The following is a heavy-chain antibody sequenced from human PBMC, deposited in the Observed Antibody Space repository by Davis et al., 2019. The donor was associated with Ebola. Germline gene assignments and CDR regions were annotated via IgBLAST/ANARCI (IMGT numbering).Heavy chain of an antibody. CDR1: GFTFSSYA. V-gene: IGHV3-23*01. J-gene: IGHJ4*02. CDR3: AKLGRYSSSSPLDY. CDR2: LSGSGAST. D-gene: IGHD6-6*01. Sequence: GGSLRLSCAASGFTFSSYAMNWVRQAPGKGLEWVSALSGSGASTYYADSVKGRFTISRDNSKNTLYLQMNSLRAEDTAVYYCAKLGRYSSSSPLDYWGQGTLVTVSS.